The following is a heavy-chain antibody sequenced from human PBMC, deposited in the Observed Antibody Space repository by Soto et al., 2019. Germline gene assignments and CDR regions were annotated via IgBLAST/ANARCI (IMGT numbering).Heavy chain of an antibody. CDR2: ISGSGVST. D-gene: IGHD3-9*01. J-gene: IGHJ4*02. V-gene: IGHV3-23*01. Sequence: EVQLLESGGGLVQPGGSLRLSCAASGFTFSSYARSWVRQAPGKGLEWVSGISGSGVSTYYADSVKGRFTISRDNSKNTLYLQMNSLRPEYTAVYYCAKGAWYYDILTGYGYFDYWGQGTLVTVSS. CDR3: AKGAWYYDILTGYGYFDY. CDR1: GFTFSSYA.